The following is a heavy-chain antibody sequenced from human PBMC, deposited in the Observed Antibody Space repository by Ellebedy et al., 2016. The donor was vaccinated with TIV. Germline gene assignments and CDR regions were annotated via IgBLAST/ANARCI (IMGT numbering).Heavy chain of an antibody. CDR3: AKDLGFAMDV. Sequence: GESLKISCEASGFTLSSYWMSWVRQAPGKGLEWVAIAHNDETYKFYADSVKGRFTVSRDNSGNTAYLHMSSLRVEDTSVYYCAKDLGFAMDVWGQGTTVTVSS. CDR2: AHNDETYK. CDR1: GFTLSSYW. D-gene: IGHD7-27*01. J-gene: IGHJ6*02. V-gene: IGHV3-30*02.